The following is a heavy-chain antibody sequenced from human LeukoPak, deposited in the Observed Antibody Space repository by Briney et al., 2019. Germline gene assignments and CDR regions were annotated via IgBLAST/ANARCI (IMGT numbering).Heavy chain of an antibody. Sequence: SQTLSLTCTVSGGSISSGDYYWSWIRQPPGKGQEWIGYIYYSGSTYYNPSLKSRVTISVDTSKNQFSLKLSSVTAADTAVYYCARTNYYDSSGYWAFFDYWGQGTLVTVSS. CDR2: IYYSGST. J-gene: IGHJ4*02. CDR1: GGSISSGDYY. V-gene: IGHV4-30-4*01. D-gene: IGHD3-22*01. CDR3: ARTNYYDSSGYWAFFDY.